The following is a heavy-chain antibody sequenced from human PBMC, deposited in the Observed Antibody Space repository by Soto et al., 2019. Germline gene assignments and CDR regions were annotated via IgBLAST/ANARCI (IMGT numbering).Heavy chain of an antibody. J-gene: IGHJ4*02. V-gene: IGHV1-69*02. CDR3: ASDTRLAAAGKEVDY. Sequence: SVKVSCKASGGTFSSYTISWVRQAPGQGLEWMGRIIPILGIANYAQKFQGRVTITADKSTSTAYMELSSLRSEDTAVYYCASDTRLAAAGKEVDYWGQGTLVTVSS. D-gene: IGHD6-13*01. CDR1: GGTFSSYT. CDR2: IIPILGIA.